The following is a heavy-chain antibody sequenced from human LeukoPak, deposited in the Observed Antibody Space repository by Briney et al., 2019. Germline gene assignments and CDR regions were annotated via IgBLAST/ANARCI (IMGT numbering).Heavy chain of an antibody. Sequence: PSETLSLTCAVYGGSFSGYYWSWIRQPPGKGLEWIGEINHSGSTNYNPSLKSRVTISVDTSKNQFSLKLSSVTAADTAVYYCARRQKGYQLLFQTKGGWFDPWGQGTLVTVSS. V-gene: IGHV4-34*01. CDR3: ARRQKGYQLLFQTKGGWFDP. CDR1: GGSFSGYY. CDR2: INHSGST. J-gene: IGHJ5*02. D-gene: IGHD2-2*01.